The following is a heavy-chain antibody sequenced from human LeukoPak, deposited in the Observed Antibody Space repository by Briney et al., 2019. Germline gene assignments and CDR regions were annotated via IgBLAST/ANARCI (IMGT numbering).Heavy chain of an antibody. D-gene: IGHD3-10*01. J-gene: IGHJ4*02. V-gene: IGHV3-23*01. CDR1: GLTFSNYA. CDR3: AKDNYYGSGYYFDY. CDR2: ISGSGGST. Sequence: GGSLRLSCAASGLTFSNYAMSWVRQAPGKGLEWVSSISGSGGSTYYADSVKGRFTISRDNSKNTLFLQMNSLRAEDTAIYYCAKDNYYGSGYYFDYWGQGTLVTVSS.